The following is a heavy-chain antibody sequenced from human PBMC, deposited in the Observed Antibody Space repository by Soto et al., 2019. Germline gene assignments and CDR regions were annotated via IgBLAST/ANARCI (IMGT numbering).Heavy chain of an antibody. V-gene: IGHV3-30*18. Sequence: GGSLRLSCAASRFTFSSYGMHWVRQAPGKGLEWVAVISYDGSNKYYADSVKGRFTISRDNSKNTLYLQMNSLRAEDTAVYYCAKDRIQLWFLAGKRYYYYGMDVWGQGTTVTVSS. CDR2: ISYDGSNK. CDR1: RFTFSSYG. CDR3: AKDRIQLWFLAGKRYYYYGMDV. J-gene: IGHJ6*02. D-gene: IGHD5-18*01.